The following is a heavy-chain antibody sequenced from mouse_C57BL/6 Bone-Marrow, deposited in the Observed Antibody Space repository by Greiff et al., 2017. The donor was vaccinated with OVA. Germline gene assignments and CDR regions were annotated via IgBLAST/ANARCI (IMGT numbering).Heavy chain of an antibody. V-gene: IGHV1-61*01. J-gene: IGHJ2*01. CDR2: IYPSDGET. CDR3: ERKGRGNYFDY. CDR1: GYTFTSYW. Sequence: QVQLQQPGAELVRPGSSVKLSCKASGYTFTSYWMDWVKQRPGQGLEWIGTIYPSDGETNYNQKFKDKATLTVDKSSSTAYMQLSSLISEDSAVYYCERKGRGNYFDYWGQGTTLTVSS.